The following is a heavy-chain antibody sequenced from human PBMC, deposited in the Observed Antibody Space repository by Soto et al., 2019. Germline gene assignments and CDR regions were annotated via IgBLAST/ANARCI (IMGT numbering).Heavy chain of an antibody. CDR2: IYYSGST. CDR1: GGSISSGGYY. D-gene: IGHD5-12*01. Sequence: PSETLSLTCTVSGGSISSGGYYWSWIRQHPGKGLEWIGYIYYSGSTHYNPSLKSRVTISVDTSKNQFSLKLSSVTAADTAVYYCARVVVDLYYYGMDVWGQGTTVTVSS. J-gene: IGHJ6*02. V-gene: IGHV4-31*03. CDR3: ARVVVDLYYYGMDV.